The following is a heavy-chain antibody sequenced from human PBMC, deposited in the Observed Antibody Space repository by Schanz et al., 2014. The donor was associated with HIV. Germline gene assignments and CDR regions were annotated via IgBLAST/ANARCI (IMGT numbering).Heavy chain of an antibody. Sequence: QVQLVESGGGLVEPGGSLRLSCEASGFIFNGYYLTWIRQAPGKGLEWVAVIWFDGSNEFYADSVKGRFTISRDNSKNTLYLQMNSLRADDTAVYYCAKRGPYTGRYEYFQQWGQGTLVTVSS. D-gene: IGHD1-26*01. CDR2: IWFDGSNE. CDR1: GFIFNGYY. J-gene: IGHJ1*01. CDR3: AKRGPYTGRYEYFQQ. V-gene: IGHV3-33*06.